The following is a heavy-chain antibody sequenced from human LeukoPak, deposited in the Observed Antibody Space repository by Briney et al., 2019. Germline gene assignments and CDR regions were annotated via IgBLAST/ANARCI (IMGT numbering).Heavy chain of an antibody. Sequence: SETLSLTCAVSGGSISSGGYSWSWIRQPPGKGLEWIGYINHSGSTYYNPSLKSRVTISVDRSKNQFSLKLSSVTAADTAVYYCARATGLYFQHWGQGTLVTVSS. D-gene: IGHD4-17*01. CDR3: ARATGLYFQH. CDR1: GGSISSGGYS. J-gene: IGHJ1*01. V-gene: IGHV4-30-2*01. CDR2: INHSGST.